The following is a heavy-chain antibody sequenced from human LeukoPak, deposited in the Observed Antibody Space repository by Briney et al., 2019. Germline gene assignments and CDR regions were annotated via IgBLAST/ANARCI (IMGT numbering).Heavy chain of an antibody. V-gene: IGHV3-7*01. Sequence: GGSLRLSCAASGPTFGSSWMTWVRKTPDKRLEWVASIKQDGSAEYYVDSVRGRFTISRDNAKNSVYLQMNSLRAEDTAVYYCARDRGPNCLDYWGQGTLVTVSS. CDR1: GPTFGSSW. J-gene: IGHJ4*02. CDR2: IKQDGSAE. CDR3: ARDRGPNCLDY. D-gene: IGHD1-1*01.